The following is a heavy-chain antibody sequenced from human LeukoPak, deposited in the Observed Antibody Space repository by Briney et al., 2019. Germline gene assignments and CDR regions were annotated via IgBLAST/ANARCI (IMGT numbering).Heavy chain of an antibody. CDR3: ATEMASIVLDY. D-gene: IGHD5-24*01. Sequence: ASVKVSCKVSGHTLSELPTYWVRQAPGKGLEWMGGFDPENDERIYAQKFRGRLTMTEDTSTDTAYMELSSLRSEDTAVYYCATEMASIVLDYWGQGTLVTVSS. CDR2: FDPENDER. CDR1: GHTLSELP. J-gene: IGHJ4*02. V-gene: IGHV1-24*01.